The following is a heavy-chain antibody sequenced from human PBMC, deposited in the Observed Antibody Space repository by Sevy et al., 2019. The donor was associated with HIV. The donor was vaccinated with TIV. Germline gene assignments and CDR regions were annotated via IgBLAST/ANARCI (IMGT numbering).Heavy chain of an antibody. CDR1: GFTFSDYS. V-gene: IGHV3-48*02. CDR2: ISRSGTTR. D-gene: IGHD3-10*01. CDR3: ARDDTASYLPVS. Sequence: GGSLRLSCAASGFTFSDYSLNWVRQAPGKVLEWVSYISRSGTTRHYADSVRGRFTISRDDAKNSLYLQMSSLRDEDTAVYYCARDDTASYLPVSWGQGTLVTVSS. J-gene: IGHJ4*02.